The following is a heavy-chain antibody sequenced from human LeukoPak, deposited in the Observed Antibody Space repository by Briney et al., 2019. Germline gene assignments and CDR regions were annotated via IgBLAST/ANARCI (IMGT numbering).Heavy chain of an antibody. V-gene: IGHV3-23*01. Sequence: RRSLRLSCPASGFTFINYAMSWIRQAPGRGMEWDSSFSHSGGNTYYANSVKGRFTISRDTSKSTLYLQINRLRADDTAIYYCAKRSLVCSPRAFDSWGQGTLVTVSS. J-gene: IGHJ4*02. CDR2: FSHSGGNT. CDR1: GFTFINYA. D-gene: IGHD5/OR15-5a*01. CDR3: AKRSLVCSPRAFDS.